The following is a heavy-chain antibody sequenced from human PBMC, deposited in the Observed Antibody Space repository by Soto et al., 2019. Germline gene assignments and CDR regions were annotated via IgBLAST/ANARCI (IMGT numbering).Heavy chain of an antibody. V-gene: IGHV4-34*01. CDR1: GGSFSGYY. J-gene: IGHJ6*03. CDR2: INHSGST. D-gene: IGHD1-7*01. Sequence: SETLSLTCAVYGGSFSGYYWSWIRQPPGKGLEWIGEINHSGSTSYNPSLKSRVTISVDTSKNQFSLKLSSVTAADTDVYYCARGKGYNWNYGYYYYMDVWGKGTTVTVSS. CDR3: ARGKGYNWNYGYYYYMDV.